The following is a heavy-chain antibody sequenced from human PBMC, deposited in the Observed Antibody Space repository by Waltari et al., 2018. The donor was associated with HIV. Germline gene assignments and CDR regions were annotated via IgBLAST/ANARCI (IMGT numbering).Heavy chain of an antibody. V-gene: IGHV3-53*01. CDR3: ARDLGATGRFDY. CDR1: GFTVSSNY. D-gene: IGHD1-26*01. Sequence: EVQLVESGGGLIQPGGSLRLSCAASGFTVSSNYMSWVRQAPGKGLRCVAVIESRGNKYYADSVKGRFTISRDNSKNTLYLQMNSLRAEDTAVYYCARDLGATGRFDYWGQGTLVTVSS. CDR2: IESRGNK. J-gene: IGHJ4*02.